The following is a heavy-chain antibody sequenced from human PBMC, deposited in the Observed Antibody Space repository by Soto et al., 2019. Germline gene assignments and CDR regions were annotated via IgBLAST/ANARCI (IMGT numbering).Heavy chain of an antibody. D-gene: IGHD3-22*01. CDR1: GGSSSSSSYY. V-gene: IGHV4-39*01. J-gene: IGHJ4*02. Sequence: QLQLQESGPGLVKPSETLSLTCTVSGGSSSSSSYYWGWIRQPPGKGLEWIGSIYYSGSTYYNPSLKSRVTISVDTSKNQFSLKLSSVTAADTAVYYCARHPTYYYDSSGPTRVDYWGQGTLVTVSS. CDR2: IYYSGST. CDR3: ARHPTYYYDSSGPTRVDY.